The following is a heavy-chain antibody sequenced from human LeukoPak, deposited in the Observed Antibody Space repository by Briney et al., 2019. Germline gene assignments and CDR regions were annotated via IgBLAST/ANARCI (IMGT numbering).Heavy chain of an antibody. Sequence: SETLSLTCTVSGGSISSYYWSWIRQPPGKGLEWIGYIYYSGSTNYNPSLKSRVTISVDTSKNQFSLKLSSVTAADTAEYYCARIVGAGDAFDIWGQGTMVTVSS. CDR3: ARIVGAGDAFDI. CDR2: IYYSGST. J-gene: IGHJ3*02. D-gene: IGHD1-26*01. CDR1: GGSISSYY. V-gene: IGHV4-59*08.